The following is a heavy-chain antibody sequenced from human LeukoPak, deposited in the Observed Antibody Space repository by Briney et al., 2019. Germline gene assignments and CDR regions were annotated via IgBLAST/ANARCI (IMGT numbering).Heavy chain of an antibody. J-gene: IGHJ4*02. Sequence: PGGSLRLSCAASGLTFSTYAMSWVRQAPGKGLEWVSGISGSGGSKTYYADSVKGRFTISRDNSKNTLYLQMNSLRAEDTAVYYCATPPRGITDVDYWGQGTLVTVSS. CDR1: GLTFSTYA. D-gene: IGHD3-10*01. V-gene: IGHV3-23*01. CDR3: ATPPRGITDVDY. CDR2: ISGSGGSKT.